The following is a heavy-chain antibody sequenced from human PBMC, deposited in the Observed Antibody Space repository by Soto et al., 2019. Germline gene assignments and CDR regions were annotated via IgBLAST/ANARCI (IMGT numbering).Heavy chain of an antibody. CDR1: GFTFSSYG. CDR3: AAPVAVAGTLSY. Sequence: HPGGSLRLSCAASGFTFSSYGMHWVRQAPGKGLEWVAVISYDGSNKYYADSVKGRFTISRDNSKNTLYLQMNSLRAEDTAVYYCAAPVAVAGTLSYWGQGTMVTGS. CDR2: ISYDGSNK. J-gene: IGHJ4*02. V-gene: IGHV3-30*03. D-gene: IGHD6-19*01.